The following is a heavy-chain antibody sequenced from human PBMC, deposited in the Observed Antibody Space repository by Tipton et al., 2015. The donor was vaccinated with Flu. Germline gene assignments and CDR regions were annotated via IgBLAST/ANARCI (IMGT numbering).Heavy chain of an antibody. CDR3: ARDQGYGLYSSGMDV. V-gene: IGHV4-31*03. CDR2: IYYSGRT. CDR1: GGSISSGGYY. Sequence: TLSLTCTVSGGSISSGGYYWSWIRQHPGKGLEWIGYIYYSGRTYYNPSLKSRVTISVDTSKNQFSLKLSSVTAADTAVYYCARDQGYGLYSSGMDVCGQVTPVTVSS. D-gene: IGHD5-12*01. J-gene: IGHJ6*02.